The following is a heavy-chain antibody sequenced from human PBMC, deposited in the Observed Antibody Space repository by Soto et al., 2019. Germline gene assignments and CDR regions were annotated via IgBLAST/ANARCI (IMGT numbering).Heavy chain of an antibody. Sequence: QVQLLQSGAEVKKPGSSVRVSCEASGGTFRTYSISWVRQAPGQGLEWMGEIIPIFGTINYAQKFQGRLTITADESTATVYMDLRSLRSDDTALYYCAKGAVAGTPTSYYYYGMDVWGQGTTVTVFS. CDR1: GGTFRTYS. V-gene: IGHV1-69*12. D-gene: IGHD6-19*01. J-gene: IGHJ6*02. CDR2: IIPIFGTI. CDR3: AKGAVAGTPTSYYYYGMDV.